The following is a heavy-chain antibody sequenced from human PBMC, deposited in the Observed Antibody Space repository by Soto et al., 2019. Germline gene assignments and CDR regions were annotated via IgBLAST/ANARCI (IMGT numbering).Heavy chain of an antibody. D-gene: IGHD3-22*01. CDR2: IKQDGSEK. CDR1: GFTFSSYW. Sequence: PGGSLRLSFAAPGFTFSSYWMSWVRQAPGKGLEWVANIKQDGSEKYYVDSVKGRFTISRDNAKNSLYLQMNSLRAEDTAVYYCARITMIVVVNYGMDVWGQGTTVTVSS. V-gene: IGHV3-7*01. CDR3: ARITMIVVVNYGMDV. J-gene: IGHJ6*02.